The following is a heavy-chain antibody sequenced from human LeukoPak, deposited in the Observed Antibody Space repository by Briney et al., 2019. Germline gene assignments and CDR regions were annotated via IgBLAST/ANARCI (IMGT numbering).Heavy chain of an antibody. J-gene: IGHJ4*02. CDR3: AKASGSGKYDY. CDR2: ISGSGGST. Sequence: GESLRLSCAASGFTFSSYAMSWVRQAPGKGLEWVSAISGSGGSTYYADSVKGRFTISRDNSENTLYLQMNSLRAEDTAVYYCAKASGSGKYDYWGQGTLVTVSS. CDR1: GFTFSSYA. D-gene: IGHD3-10*01. V-gene: IGHV3-23*01.